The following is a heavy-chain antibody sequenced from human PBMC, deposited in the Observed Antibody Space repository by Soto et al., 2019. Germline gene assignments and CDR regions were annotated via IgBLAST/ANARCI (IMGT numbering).Heavy chain of an antibody. CDR1: GYTFTGYY. Sequence: ASVKVSCKASGYTFTGYYMHWVRQAPGQGLEWMGWINPNSGGTNYAQKFQGRVTMTRDTSISTAYMELSRLRSDDTAVYYCASPVVVGWGSGRNYNCYRMDVWGQGTTVTVSS. CDR3: ASPVVVGWGSGRNYNCYRMDV. J-gene: IGHJ6*02. CDR2: INPNSGGT. V-gene: IGHV1-2*02. D-gene: IGHD3-10*01.